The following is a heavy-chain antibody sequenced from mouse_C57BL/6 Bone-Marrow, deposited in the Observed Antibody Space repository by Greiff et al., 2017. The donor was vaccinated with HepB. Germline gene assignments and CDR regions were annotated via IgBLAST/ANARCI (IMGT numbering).Heavy chain of an antibody. V-gene: IGHV1-64*01. J-gene: IGHJ4*01. D-gene: IGHD2-1*01. CDR1: GYTFTSYW. Sequence: QVQLQQPGAELVKPGASVKLSCKASGYTFTSYWMHWVKQRPGQGLERIGMIHPNSGSTNYNEKFKSKATLTVDKSSSTAYMQLSSLTSEDSAVYYCAVIYYGIFYAMDYWGQGTSVTVSS. CDR2: IHPNSGST. CDR3: AVIYYGIFYAMDY.